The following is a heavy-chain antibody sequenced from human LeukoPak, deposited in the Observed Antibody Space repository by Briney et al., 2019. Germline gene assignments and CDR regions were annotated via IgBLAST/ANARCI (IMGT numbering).Heavy chain of an antibody. D-gene: IGHD4-17*01. Sequence: AGGSLRLSCAASRFAFSSYSMHWVRQAPGKGMEWVALISKDGNITFYADSVKGRFTISRDNSKNTLYLQINSLRTEDTSVYFCARESYGDFYFDYWGQGTLVTVSS. V-gene: IGHV3-30*04. CDR3: ARESYGDFYFDY. CDR1: RFAFSSYS. J-gene: IGHJ4*02. CDR2: ISKDGNIT.